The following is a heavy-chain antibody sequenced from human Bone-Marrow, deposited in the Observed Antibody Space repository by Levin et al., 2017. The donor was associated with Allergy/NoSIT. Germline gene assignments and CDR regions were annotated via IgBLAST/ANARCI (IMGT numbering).Heavy chain of an antibody. Sequence: ESGPTLVKPTQTLTLTCTFSGFSLSTTGVGVGWVRQPPGKALEWLALIYWDDDKRYSPSLKSRLTVTKDTSKNQVVLAMTNMDPEDTATYYCAHRRGGYSRNHGDFDYWGQGTLVTVSS. J-gene: IGHJ4*02. CDR1: GFSLSTTGVG. D-gene: IGHD1-14*01. V-gene: IGHV2-5*02. CDR2: IYWDDDK. CDR3: AHRRGGYSRNHGDFDY.